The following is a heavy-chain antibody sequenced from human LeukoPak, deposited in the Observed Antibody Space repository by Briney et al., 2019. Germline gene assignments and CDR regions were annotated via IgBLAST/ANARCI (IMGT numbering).Heavy chain of an antibody. V-gene: IGHV1-18*01. CDR1: GYTFTSYG. J-gene: IGHJ6*03. CDR2: ISAYNGNT. Sequence: GASVKVSCKASGYTFTSYGISWVRQAPGQGLEWMGWISAYNGNTNYAQKLQGRVTMTTDTSTSTAYMELRSLRSDDTAVYYCARSSILYYYYYMDVWGKGTTVTVSS. CDR3: ARSSILYYYYYMDV. D-gene: IGHD6-13*01.